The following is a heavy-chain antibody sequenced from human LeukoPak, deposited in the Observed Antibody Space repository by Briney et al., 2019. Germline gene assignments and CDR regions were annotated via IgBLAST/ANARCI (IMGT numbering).Heavy chain of an antibody. J-gene: IGHJ6*03. Sequence: ASVKVSCKASGYTFTSYDINWVRQATGQGLEWMGWMNPNSGNTGYAQKFQGRVTITRNTSISTAYMELSSLRSEDTAVYYGARVLEGILSDTIFVVVIIYYYYMDVWGKGTTVTVSS. D-gene: IGHD3-3*01. CDR3: ARVLEGILSDTIFVVVIIYYYYMDV. V-gene: IGHV1-8*03. CDR1: GYTFTSYD. CDR2: MNPNSGNT.